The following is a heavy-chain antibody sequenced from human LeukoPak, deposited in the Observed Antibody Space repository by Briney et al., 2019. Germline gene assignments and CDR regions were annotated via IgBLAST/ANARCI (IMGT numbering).Heavy chain of an antibody. J-gene: IGHJ3*02. CDR2: ISYSGST. CDR3: ARSRNDYNSVAFGI. V-gene: IGHV4-59*01. Sequence: SETLSLTCIVSGGSINTYYWHWIRQPPGKGLEWIGYISYSGSTNYNPSLKSRVTITLDTSKTQFSLRRRSVTAADTAVYYCARSRNDYNSVAFGIWGQGTMVTVSS. D-gene: IGHD5-24*01. CDR1: GGSINTYY.